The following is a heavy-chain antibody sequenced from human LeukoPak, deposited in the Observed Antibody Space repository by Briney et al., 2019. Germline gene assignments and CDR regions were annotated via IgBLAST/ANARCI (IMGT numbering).Heavy chain of an antibody. J-gene: IGHJ6*03. Sequence: ASVKVSCKASGYTFTGYYMHWVRQAPGQGLEWMGWINPNSGGTNYAQEFQGRVTMTRDTSISTAYMELSRLRSDDTAVYYCARVSGQWEPRRDLYYMDVWGKGTTVTVSS. CDR3: ARVSGQWEPRRDLYYMDV. CDR1: GYTFTGYY. D-gene: IGHD1-26*01. V-gene: IGHV1-2*02. CDR2: INPNSGGT.